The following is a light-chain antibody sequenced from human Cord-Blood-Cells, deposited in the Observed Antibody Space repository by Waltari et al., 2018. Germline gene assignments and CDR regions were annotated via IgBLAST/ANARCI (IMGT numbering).Light chain of an antibody. CDR3: QQYNSYSYT. CDR2: DAS. Sequence: DIQMTQSPSTLSASVGDRVTITCRASQSISSWLDLYQQKHGKAPKLLIYDASRLESGVPSRFSGSGSGTEFTLTISSLQPDDFATHYCQQYNSYSYTFGQGTKLEIK. J-gene: IGKJ2*01. V-gene: IGKV1-5*01. CDR1: QSISSW.